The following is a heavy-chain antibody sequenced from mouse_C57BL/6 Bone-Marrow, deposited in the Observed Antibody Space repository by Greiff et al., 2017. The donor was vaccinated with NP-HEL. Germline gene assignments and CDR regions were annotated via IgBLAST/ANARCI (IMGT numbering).Heavy chain of an antibody. J-gene: IGHJ2*01. CDR3: AREANYYGSSPDY. CDR1: GYTFTSYG. D-gene: IGHD1-1*01. V-gene: IGHV1-58*01. Sequence: EVQLQQSGAELVRPGSSVKMSCKTSGYTFTSYGITWVHQRPEQGLEWIGSIYIGNGYTEYNEKFKGKATLTSDTSSSTAYMQLSSLTSEDSAIYFCAREANYYGSSPDYWGQGTTLTVSS. CDR2: IYIGNGYT.